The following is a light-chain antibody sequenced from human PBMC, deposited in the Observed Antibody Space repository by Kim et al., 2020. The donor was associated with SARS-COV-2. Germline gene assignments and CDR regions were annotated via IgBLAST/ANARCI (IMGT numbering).Light chain of an antibody. J-gene: IGKJ2*01. Sequence: LSPGERATLSCRASQSVPTHYLAWYQQKPGQPPRLLIYRASSRATDIPDRFSGSGSGTDFTLTISRLEPEDFAVYYCQQYGRSPKTFGQGTKPEI. CDR3: QQYGRSPKT. CDR1: QSVPTHY. CDR2: RAS. V-gene: IGKV3-20*01.